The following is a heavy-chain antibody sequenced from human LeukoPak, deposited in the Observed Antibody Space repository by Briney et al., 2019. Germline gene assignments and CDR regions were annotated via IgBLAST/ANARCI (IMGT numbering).Heavy chain of an antibody. CDR1: GFTFSSYS. Sequence: GGSLRLSCAASGFTFSSYSMNWLRQAAGKGLEWVSYISSSSSTIYYADSMKGRFTISRDNAKNSLYLQMNSLRAEDTAVYYCATDTSHDNELYYYNSSGYYYVYYFDHWGQGTLVTVSS. CDR2: ISSSSSTI. D-gene: IGHD3-22*01. V-gene: IGHV3-48*01. CDR3: ATDTSHDNELYYYNSSGYYYVYYFDH. J-gene: IGHJ4*02.